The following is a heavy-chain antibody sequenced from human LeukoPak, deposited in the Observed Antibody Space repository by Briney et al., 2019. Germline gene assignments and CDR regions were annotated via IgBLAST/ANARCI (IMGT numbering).Heavy chain of an antibody. CDR2: INHSGST. CDR3: ARGRIAVAGTFDY. Sequence: SETLSLICAVYGGSFSGYYWSWIRQPPGKGLEWIGEINHSGSTNYNPSLKSRVTISVDTSKNQFSLKLSSVTAADTAVYYCARGRIAVAGTFDYWGQGTLVTVSS. V-gene: IGHV4-34*01. J-gene: IGHJ4*02. D-gene: IGHD6-19*01. CDR1: GGSFSGYY.